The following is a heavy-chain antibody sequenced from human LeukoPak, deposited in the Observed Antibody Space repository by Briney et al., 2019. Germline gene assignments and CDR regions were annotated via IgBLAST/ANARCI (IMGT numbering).Heavy chain of an antibody. Sequence: GGSLRLSCAASGFTFSNYGLHWVRQAPGKGLEWVAFIRYDGSDKYYADSVKGRFTISRDNSKNTLHLQMNSLRADDTAVYYCVKVEASSWYPAMDVWGKGTTVTVSS. CDR1: GFTFSNYG. D-gene: IGHD6-13*01. J-gene: IGHJ6*03. CDR3: VKVEASSWYPAMDV. CDR2: IRYDGSDK. V-gene: IGHV3-30*02.